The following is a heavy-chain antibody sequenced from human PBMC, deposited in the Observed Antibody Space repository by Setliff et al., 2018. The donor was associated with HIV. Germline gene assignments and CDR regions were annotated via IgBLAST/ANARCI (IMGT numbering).Heavy chain of an antibody. CDR2: ITHSGSP. D-gene: IGHD1-26*01. Sequence: SETLSLTCTVSGYSISSGYYWSWFRQPPGKGLEFFGTITHSGSPYYTPSFKSRITISVDTSRNQFSLRLTSVAAADTALYYGVRASGAYPYAVECWGQGTLVTVSS. J-gene: IGHJ4*02. CDR3: VRASGAYPYAVEC. V-gene: IGHV4-38-2*02. CDR1: GYSISSGYY.